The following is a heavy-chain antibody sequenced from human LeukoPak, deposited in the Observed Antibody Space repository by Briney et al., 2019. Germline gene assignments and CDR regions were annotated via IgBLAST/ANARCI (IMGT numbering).Heavy chain of an antibody. CDR1: GFTFDDYA. J-gene: IGHJ4*02. CDR2: ISWNSGSI. CDR3: AKGPLITFGGVIDYFDY. D-gene: IGHD3-16*02. V-gene: IGHV3-9*01. Sequence: PGGSLRLSCAASGFTFDDYAMHWVRQAPGKGLEWVSGISWNSGSIGYADSVKGRFTISRDNAKNSLYLQMNSLRAEDTALYYCAKGPLITFGGVIDYFDYWGQGTLVTASS.